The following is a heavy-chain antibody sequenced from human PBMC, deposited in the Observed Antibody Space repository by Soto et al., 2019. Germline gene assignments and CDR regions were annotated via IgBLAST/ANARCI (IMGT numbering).Heavy chain of an antibody. J-gene: IGHJ6*02. CDR3: AREGVVVVVAATRGGNYYYGMDV. D-gene: IGHD2-15*01. CDR1: GGSFSGYY. Sequence: QVQLQQWGAGLLKPSETLSLTCAVYGGSFSGYYWSWIRQPPGKGLEWIGEINHSGSTNYNPSLTRRVTISVDTSKNQFSLKLSSVTAADTAVYYCAREGVVVVVAATRGGNYYYGMDVWGQGTTVTVSS. V-gene: IGHV4-34*01. CDR2: INHSGST.